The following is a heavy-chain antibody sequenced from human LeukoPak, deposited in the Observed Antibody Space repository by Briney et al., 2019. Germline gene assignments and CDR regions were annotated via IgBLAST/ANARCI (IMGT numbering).Heavy chain of an antibody. Sequence: ASVKVSCKASGYTFTGYYMHWVRQAPGQGLEWMGWINPNSGGTNYAQKFQGRVTMTRSTSISTAYMELSSLRSEDTAVYYCAIGYYYGSGSYYYWGQGTLVTVSS. J-gene: IGHJ4*02. CDR3: AIGYYYGSGSYYY. CDR2: INPNSGGT. V-gene: IGHV1-2*02. CDR1: GYTFTGYY. D-gene: IGHD3-10*01.